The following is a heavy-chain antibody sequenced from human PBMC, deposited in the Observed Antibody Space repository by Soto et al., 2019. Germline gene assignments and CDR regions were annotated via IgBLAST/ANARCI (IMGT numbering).Heavy chain of an antibody. V-gene: IGHV4-31*03. Sequence: TLSLTCTISASSFNSGGYYSSWIRQHPGKGLEWIGYIYYSGSTYYNPSLKSRVTISVDTSKNQFSLKLSSVTAADTAVYSCARPSIAAAGPFDSWGQGTMVTVSS. D-gene: IGHD6-13*01. CDR3: ARPSIAAAGPFDS. CDR1: ASSFNSGGYY. J-gene: IGHJ3*02. CDR2: IYYSGST.